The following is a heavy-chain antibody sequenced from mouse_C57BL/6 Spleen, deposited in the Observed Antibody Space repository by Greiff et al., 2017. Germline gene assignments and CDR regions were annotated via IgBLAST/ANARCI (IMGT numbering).Heavy chain of an antibody. V-gene: IGHV14-4*01. J-gene: IGHJ3*01. Sequence: EVQLQQSGAELVRPGASVKLSCTASGFNFKDDYMHWVKQRPEQGLEWIGWIDPVNGDTEYASKFQGKATIAADPSSNTAYLQLSSLTSEDAAVYYCTTRRGIYYDAFAYWGQGTLVTVSA. CDR3: TTRRGIYYDAFAY. D-gene: IGHD2-4*01. CDR2: IDPVNGDT. CDR1: GFNFKDDY.